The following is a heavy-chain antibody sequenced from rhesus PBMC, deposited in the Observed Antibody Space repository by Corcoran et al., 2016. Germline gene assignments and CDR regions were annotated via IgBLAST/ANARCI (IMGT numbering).Heavy chain of an antibody. CDR1: GYSISSGYY. J-gene: IGHJ4*01. V-gene: IGHV4-122*02. Sequence: QVQLQESGPGLVKPSETLSLTCAVSGYSISSGYYWSWIRQPPGKGLELIGYITYSGNTSYTPSLKSRVTISRDTSKNQFSLKLSSVTAADTAVYYCARDGSSGWNDYFDYWGQGVLVTVSS. D-gene: IGHD6-31*01. CDR3: ARDGSSGWNDYFDY. CDR2: ITYSGNT.